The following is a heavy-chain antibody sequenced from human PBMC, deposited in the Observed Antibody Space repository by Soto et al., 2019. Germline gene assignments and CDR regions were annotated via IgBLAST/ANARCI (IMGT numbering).Heavy chain of an antibody. Sequence: SETLSLTCTVSGGSISSSSYYWGWIRQPPGKGLEWIGTIYYSGSTYYNPSLKSRVTISVDTSKNQFSLKLNSVTAADTAVYYCARRLYYDSSGFEGGGMDVWGQGTTVT. CDR2: IYYSGST. D-gene: IGHD3-22*01. CDR3: ARRLYYDSSGFEGGGMDV. CDR1: GGSISSSSYY. V-gene: IGHV4-39*01. J-gene: IGHJ6*02.